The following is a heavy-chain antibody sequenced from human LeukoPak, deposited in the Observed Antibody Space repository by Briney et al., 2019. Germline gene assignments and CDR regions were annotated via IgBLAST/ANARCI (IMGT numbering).Heavy chain of an antibody. Sequence: GASVKVSCKASGGTFSSYAISWVRQAPGQGLEWMGGIIPIFGTANYAQKFQGRVTITRDTSASTAYMELSSLRSEDTAVYYCASSGSYFRASYYFDYWGQGTLVTVSS. D-gene: IGHD1-26*01. V-gene: IGHV1-69*05. J-gene: IGHJ4*02. CDR3: ASSGSYFRASYYFDY. CDR2: IIPIFGTA. CDR1: GGTFSSYA.